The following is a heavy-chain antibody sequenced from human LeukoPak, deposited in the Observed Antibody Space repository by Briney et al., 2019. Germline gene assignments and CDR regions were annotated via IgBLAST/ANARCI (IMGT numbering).Heavy chain of an antibody. D-gene: IGHD5-12*01. J-gene: IGHJ4*02. CDR3: ARDGSGYPRELFDY. CDR1: GYTFTSYG. Sequence: ASVKVSCKASGYTFTSYGISWVRQAPGQGLEWMGRIIPILGIANYAQKFQGRVTITADKSTSTAYMELSSLRSEDTAVYYCARDGSGYPRELFDYWGQGTLVTVSS. V-gene: IGHV1-69*04. CDR2: IIPILGIA.